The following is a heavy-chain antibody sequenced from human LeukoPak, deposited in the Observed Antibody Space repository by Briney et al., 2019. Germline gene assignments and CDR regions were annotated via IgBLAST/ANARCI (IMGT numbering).Heavy chain of an antibody. J-gene: IGHJ3*02. D-gene: IGHD4-17*01. CDR1: GFTFSSYA. Sequence: GGSLRLSCAASGFTFSSYAMHWVRQAPGKGLEWVAVISYDGSNKYYADSVKGRLTISRDNSKNTLYLQMNSLRAEDTAVYYCARDYGDPDAFDIWGQGTMVTVSS. CDR2: ISYDGSNK. CDR3: ARDYGDPDAFDI. V-gene: IGHV3-30-3*01.